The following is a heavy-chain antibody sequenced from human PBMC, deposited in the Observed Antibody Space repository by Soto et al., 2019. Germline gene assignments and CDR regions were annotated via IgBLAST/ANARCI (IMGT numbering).Heavy chain of an antibody. J-gene: IGHJ3*01. V-gene: IGHV1-18*04. CDR1: GYTFTSYG. D-gene: IGHD1-26*01. CDR3: ARAHSGSYSISLFDL. CDR2: ISAYNGNT. Sequence: QVQLVQSGAEVKKPGASVKVSCKASGYTFTSYGISWVRQAPGQGLEWMGWISAYNGNTNYAQKLQGRVTMTTDTSTSTAYMELRRLRSADTDVYYCARAHSGSYSISLFDLWGQGTMVTVSS.